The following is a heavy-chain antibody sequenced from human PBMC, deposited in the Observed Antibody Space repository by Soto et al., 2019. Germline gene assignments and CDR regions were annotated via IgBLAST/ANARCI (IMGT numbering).Heavy chain of an antibody. J-gene: IGHJ4*02. V-gene: IGHV3-30*18. CDR3: AKDRYYFDY. CDR1: GFTFSSYG. CDR2: ISYDGSNI. Sequence: QVQLVESGGGVVQPGRSLRLSCAASGFTFSSYGMHWVRQAPGKGLEWVAVISYDGSNIYYADSVKGRFTISRDNSKNTLYLQMNSLRAEDTAVYYCAKDRYYFDYWGQGTLVTVSS.